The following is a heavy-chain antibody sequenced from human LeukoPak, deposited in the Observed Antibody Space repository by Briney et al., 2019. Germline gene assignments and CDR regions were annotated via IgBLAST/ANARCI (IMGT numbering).Heavy chain of an antibody. Sequence: GGSLRLSCAASGFTFGTYWMNWVRRAPGKGLEWVANINQDGSEKYYVDSVKGRFTISRDNAKNSLYLQMNSLRAEDTAVFYCARAGSLWFGESKLDYWGQGTLITVSS. CDR3: ARAGSLWFGESKLDY. D-gene: IGHD3-10*01. CDR2: INQDGSEK. CDR1: GFTFGTYW. V-gene: IGHV3-7*01. J-gene: IGHJ4*02.